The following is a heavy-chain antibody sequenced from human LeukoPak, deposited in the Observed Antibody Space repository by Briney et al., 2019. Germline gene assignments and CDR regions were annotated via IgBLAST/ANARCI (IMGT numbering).Heavy chain of an antibody. Sequence: GGSLRLSCATSGFTFSFYGTHWVRQAPGKGLEWVAFIQYDGSFKFYADSVQGRFSISRDNSKNTLFLQMNSLRADDTAVYYCAKTSDQLLYSKFDFWGQGTLVTVSS. CDR3: AKTSDQLLYSKFDF. D-gene: IGHD2-2*02. CDR2: IQYDGSFK. V-gene: IGHV3-30*02. CDR1: GFTFSFYG. J-gene: IGHJ4*02.